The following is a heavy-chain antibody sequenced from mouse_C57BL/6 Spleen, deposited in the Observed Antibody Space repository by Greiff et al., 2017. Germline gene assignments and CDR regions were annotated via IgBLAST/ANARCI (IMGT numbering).Heavy chain of an antibody. CDR2: IDPPDSYT. CDR3: ARDLYGNHWYFDV. Sequence: VQLQQPGAELVMPGASVKLSCKASGYTFSSYWLHWVKQRPGQGLEWIVEIDPPDSYTNYNQKFKGKSTLTVGKSSSTAYMQLSSLTSEDSAVYYCARDLYGNHWYFDVWGTGTTVTVSS. J-gene: IGHJ1*03. V-gene: IGHV1-69*01. CDR1: GYTFSSYW. D-gene: IGHD2-1*01.